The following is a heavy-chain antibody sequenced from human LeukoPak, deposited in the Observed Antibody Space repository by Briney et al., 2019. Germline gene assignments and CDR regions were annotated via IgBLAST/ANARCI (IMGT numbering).Heavy chain of an antibody. J-gene: IGHJ4*02. D-gene: IGHD1-26*01. CDR2: INSNNGVT. V-gene: IGHV1-2*06. CDR1: GYTFTDYY. CDR3: ARDLPSTSNWELDY. Sequence: ASVKVSCKASGYTFTDYYIHWVRQAPGQGLEWMGRINSNNGVTDDAQNFQVRVTMTRDTSISTAYMELSRLTSDDTAVYYCARDLPSTSNWELDYWGQGALVIVS.